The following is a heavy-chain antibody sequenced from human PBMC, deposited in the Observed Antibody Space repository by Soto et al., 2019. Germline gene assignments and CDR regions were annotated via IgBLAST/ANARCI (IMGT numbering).Heavy chain of an antibody. CDR2: ISYDGSNK. D-gene: IGHD2-8*02. CDR1: GLTFSSYG. J-gene: IGHJ3*02. V-gene: IGHV3-30*18. CDR3: AKVFIAGPRGVFDI. Sequence: GVSMRLSCGSSGLTFSSYGMHLVRQAPGKGLEWVAVISYDGSNKYYADSVKGRFTISRDNSKNTLYLQMNSLRAEDTAVYYCAKVFIAGPRGVFDIWGQGTMVTVSS.